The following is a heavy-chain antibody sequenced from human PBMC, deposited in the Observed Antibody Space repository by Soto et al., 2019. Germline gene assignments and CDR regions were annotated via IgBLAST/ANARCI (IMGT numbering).Heavy chain of an antibody. J-gene: IGHJ4*02. CDR3: AHTRPYASSPIPFDY. CDR1: GFSLTTSGVI. D-gene: IGHD2-2*01. Sequence: QITLKESGPTLMKPTQTLTLTCSFSGFSLTTSGVIVGWIRQPPGKALEWLTLIYWDGATRYNPSLRTRLSITMDTSKNQVVLTMTNMDPLDTATYYCAHTRPYASSPIPFDYWGPGALVTVSS. V-gene: IGHV2-5*02. CDR2: IYWDGAT.